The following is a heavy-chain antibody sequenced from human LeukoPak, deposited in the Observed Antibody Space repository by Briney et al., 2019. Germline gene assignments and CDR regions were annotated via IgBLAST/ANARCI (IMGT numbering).Heavy chain of an antibody. D-gene: IGHD3-22*01. V-gene: IGHV4-59*02. CDR3: ARDTDSSGYYDS. J-gene: IGHJ5*01. CDR2: IYNSGST. CDR1: GGSVSTYY. Sequence: SETLSLTCTVSGGSVSTYYWAWIRQPPGKGLEWIGYIYNSGSTNYNPSLKSRVTISVDTSKNQFSLKLSSVTAADTAVYYCARDTDSSGYYDSWGQGTLVTVSS.